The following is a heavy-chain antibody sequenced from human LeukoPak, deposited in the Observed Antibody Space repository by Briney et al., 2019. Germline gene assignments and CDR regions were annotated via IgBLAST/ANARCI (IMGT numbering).Heavy chain of an antibody. CDR2: TSGGGGST. J-gene: IGHJ4*02. CDR3: AKGGKWDVAPFDY. V-gene: IGHV3-23*01. Sequence: GGSLRLSCAASGFTFTSYYMNWVRQAPGKGLEWVSTTSGGGGSTYYADSVKGRFTISRDNSKNTLYLQVNSLRAEDTAVYYCAKGGKWDVAPFDYWGRGTLVTVSS. CDR1: GFTFTSYY. D-gene: IGHD1-26*01.